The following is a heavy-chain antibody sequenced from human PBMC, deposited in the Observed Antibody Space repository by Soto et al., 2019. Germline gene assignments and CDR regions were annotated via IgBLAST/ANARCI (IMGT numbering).Heavy chain of an antibody. D-gene: IGHD5-12*01. CDR1: GYTFTGYY. V-gene: IGHV1-2*02. J-gene: IGHJ4*02. Sequence: VSVQVSCQASGYTFTGYYMHWVRQATGQGLEWMGWINPNSGGTNYAQKFQGRVTMTRDTSISTANMELSRLRSDDNVVYYCARVRGEWLRLPVGYWGEGTLVTV. CDR3: ARVRGEWLRLPVGY. CDR2: INPNSGGT.